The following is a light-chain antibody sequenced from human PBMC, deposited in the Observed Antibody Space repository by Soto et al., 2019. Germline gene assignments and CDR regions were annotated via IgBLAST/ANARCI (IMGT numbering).Light chain of an antibody. CDR2: YDS. CDR3: QVWDSSSDHLV. V-gene: IGLV3-21*04. J-gene: IGLJ2*01. Sequence: SYELTQPPSVSVAPGKTARITCGGNNIGSKSVHWYQQKPGQAPVLVIYYDSDRPSGIPERFSGSNSGNTATLTISRVEAGDEADYDCQVWDSSSDHLVFGGGTKVTVL. CDR1: NIGSKS.